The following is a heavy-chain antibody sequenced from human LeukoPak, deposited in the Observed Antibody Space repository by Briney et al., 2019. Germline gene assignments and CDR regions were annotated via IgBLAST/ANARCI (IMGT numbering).Heavy chain of an antibody. CDR2: IYYTGST. V-gene: IGHV4-39*07. J-gene: IGHJ4*02. CDR3: ARAVGTDGYNLWVY. CDR1: SGSISSSTYY. D-gene: IGHD5-24*01. Sequence: SETLSLTCTVSSGSISSSTYYWGWIRQPPGKGLEWIGTIYYTGSTYYNPSLKSRVTISVDTSKNQFSLKLTSVTAADTAVYYCARAVGTDGYNLWVYWGQGTQVTVSS.